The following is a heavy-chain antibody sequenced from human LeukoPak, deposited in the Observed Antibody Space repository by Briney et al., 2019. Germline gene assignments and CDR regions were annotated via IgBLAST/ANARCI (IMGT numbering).Heavy chain of an antibody. J-gene: IGHJ5*02. Sequence: SQTLSLTCTVSGGSISSGDYYWSWIRQPPGKGLEWIGYIYYSGSTYYNPSLKSRVTMSVDTSKNQFSLKLSSVTAADTAVYYCARDSSSGGPRWFDPWGQGTLVTVSS. D-gene: IGHD6-13*01. CDR1: GGSISSGDYY. CDR2: IYYSGST. V-gene: IGHV4-30-4*08. CDR3: ARDSSSGGPRWFDP.